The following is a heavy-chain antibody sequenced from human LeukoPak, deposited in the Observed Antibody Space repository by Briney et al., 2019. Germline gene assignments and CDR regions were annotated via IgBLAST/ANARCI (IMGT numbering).Heavy chain of an antibody. CDR1: GFTFSSYA. D-gene: IGHD6-19*01. Sequence: PGRSLRLSCAASGFTFSSYAMSWVRQAPGKGLEWVSAISGSGGSTYYADSVKGRFTISRDNSKNTLYLQMNSLRAEDTAVYYCAKGDSSGSSSDYWGQGTLVTVSS. J-gene: IGHJ4*02. V-gene: IGHV3-23*01. CDR2: ISGSGGST. CDR3: AKGDSSGSSSDY.